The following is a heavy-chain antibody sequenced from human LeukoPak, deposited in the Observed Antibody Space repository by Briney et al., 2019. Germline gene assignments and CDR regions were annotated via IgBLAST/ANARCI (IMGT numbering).Heavy chain of an antibody. CDR2: INPSSGDS. J-gene: IGHJ5*02. CDR3: ARDHDPSTAYSFDP. V-gene: IGHV1-2*02. D-gene: IGHD3-9*01. Sequence: GAAVKVTCKCSGYTFTDFYFDWVRQPPGQGLEWVGCINPSSGDSDYSQQLQGRVTMTMDTSITTSYMELNKLTTDDTAVYYCARDHDPSTAYSFDPWGQGTLVTVSS. CDR1: GYTFTDFY.